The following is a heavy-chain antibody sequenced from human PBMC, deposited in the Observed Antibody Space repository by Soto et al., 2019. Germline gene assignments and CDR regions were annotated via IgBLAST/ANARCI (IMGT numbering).Heavy chain of an antibody. CDR3: GREHSTAEAGRKSPRGANWFDP. CDR2: IIYSGST. D-gene: IGHD6-19*01. J-gene: IGHJ5*01. CDR1: GVSFSGYY. Sequence: AETLSLTCAVYGVSFSGYYWSWIRHPPGKGLEWCGEIIYSGSTTYNPSLKSRRTISVKTTKNTSSLKLSSVTTADTAAYYCGREHSTAEAGRKSPRGANWFDPWGQGTLVTVSS. V-gene: IGHV4-34*12.